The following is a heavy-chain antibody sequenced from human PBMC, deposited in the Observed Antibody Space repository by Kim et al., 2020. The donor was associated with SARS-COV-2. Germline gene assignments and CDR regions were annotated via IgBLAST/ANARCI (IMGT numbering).Heavy chain of an antibody. CDR1: GFTFSSYA. J-gene: IGHJ6*02. CDR3: AKDPHYTHPVWWLAPPADYYYGMDV. V-gene: IGHV3-23*01. Sequence: GGSLRLSCAASGFTFSSYAMSWVRQAPGKGLEWVSAISGSGGSTYYADSVKGRFTISRDNSKNTLYLQMNSLRAEDTAVYYCAKDPHYTHPVWWLAPPADYYYGMDVWCQGTTVTVSS. D-gene: IGHD5-12*01. CDR2: ISGSGGST.